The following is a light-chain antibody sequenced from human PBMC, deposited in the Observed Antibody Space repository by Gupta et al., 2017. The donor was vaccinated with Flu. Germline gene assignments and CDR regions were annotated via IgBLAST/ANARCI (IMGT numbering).Light chain of an antibody. CDR3: LPMCRGTWV. CDR2: TTD. CDR1: TVAVPRGVY. V-gene: IGLV7-43*01. Sequence: QTVVTQHPSLTLSPGGTVTLTCASSTVAVPRGVYPNWFQQKPGQPPMILMFTTDNRHSWTPARLSGSLPGGTATLTLYGSQAEDEADYYCLPMCRGTWVFGGGTKVTVL. J-gene: IGLJ3*02.